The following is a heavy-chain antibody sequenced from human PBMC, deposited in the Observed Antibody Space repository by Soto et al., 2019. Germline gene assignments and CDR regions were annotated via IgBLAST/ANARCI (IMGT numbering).Heavy chain of an antibody. Sequence: EVQLLQSGGGLVQPGGSLRLSCAASGFIFSNYAMNWVRQAPGKGLEWVSIVTSRGDTTYYADSEKGPFTIARDNSKNTLYLQVNSLTAEDTAVYYCAKDRLGGGLDYWGQGTLVSVSS. J-gene: IGHJ4*02. D-gene: IGHD3-16*01. CDR3: AKDRLGGGLDY. CDR2: VTSRGDTT. V-gene: IGHV3-23*01. CDR1: GFIFSNYA.